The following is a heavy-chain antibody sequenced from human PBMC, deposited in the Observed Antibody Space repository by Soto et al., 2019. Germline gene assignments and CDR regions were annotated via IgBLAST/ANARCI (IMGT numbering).Heavy chain of an antibody. CDR1: GGSFSGYY. V-gene: IGHV4-34*01. CDR3: ARGIGYCSSINCYSSRRLRFDS. CDR2: VNHSGTT. J-gene: IGHJ4*02. Sequence: QVQLQQWGAGLLKPSETLSLTCAVYGGSFSGYYWTWIRQSPEKGLEWIGEVNHSGTTYYNPSLNTRLNISVHTPKHKFALKMSSVTAADTAVYYCARGIGYCSSINCYSSRRLRFDSWGQGTLVTVSS. D-gene: IGHD2-2*01.